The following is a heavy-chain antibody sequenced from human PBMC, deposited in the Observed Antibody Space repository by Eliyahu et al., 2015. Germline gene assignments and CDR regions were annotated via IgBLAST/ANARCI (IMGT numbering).Heavy chain of an antibody. Sequence: QLQLLESGPGLVKPSETLSRTXSVSGASXTGGYYYWAXIRQPPGKALERVASIYSNGDTYYSPALKGRVTISVDSSKNQFSLSLRSVTAADTAVYFCARLGMAAVGTWDWGQGKLVSVSS. V-gene: IGHV4-39*01. CDR3: ARLGMAAVGTWD. D-gene: IGHD6-13*01. CDR1: GASXTGGYYY. CDR2: IYSNGDT. J-gene: IGHJ4*02.